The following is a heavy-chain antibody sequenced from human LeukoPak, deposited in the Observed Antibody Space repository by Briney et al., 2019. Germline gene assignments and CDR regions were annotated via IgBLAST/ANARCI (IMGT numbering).Heavy chain of an antibody. Sequence: GGSVRLSCAASGFTFSIHDMIGLRQAPGKGLEWVLDFGGSGGDTYYADSVRGRFTISRDSSKNTLNLQMNSLRAEDSALYYCAREEAVRRFGHDYWGQGTLVTVSS. V-gene: IGHV3-23*01. D-gene: IGHD6-6*01. CDR1: GFTFSIHD. J-gene: IGHJ4*02. CDR3: AREEAVRRFGHDY. CDR2: FGGSGGDT.